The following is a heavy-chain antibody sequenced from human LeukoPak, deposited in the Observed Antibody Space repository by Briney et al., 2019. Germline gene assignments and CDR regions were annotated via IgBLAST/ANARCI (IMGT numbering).Heavy chain of an antibody. Sequence: ASVKVSCKASGYTFTSYDINWVRQATGQGLEWMGWMNPNSGNTGYAQKFQGRVTMTRDTSTSTVYMELSSLRSEDTAVYYCARDCGIAAAGGNFDYWGQGTLVTVSS. CDR2: MNPNSGNT. CDR1: GYTFTSYD. D-gene: IGHD6-13*01. V-gene: IGHV1-8*01. J-gene: IGHJ4*02. CDR3: ARDCGIAAAGGNFDY.